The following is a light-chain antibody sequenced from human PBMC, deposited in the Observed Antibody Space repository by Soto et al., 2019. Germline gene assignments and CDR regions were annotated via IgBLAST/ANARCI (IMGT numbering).Light chain of an antibody. V-gene: IGKV1-27*01. J-gene: IGKJ4*01. Sequence: DVRMTQSPSALSASVGDRVTITCRAGQGINIYLAWYQQKPGKVPKLLIDAASTLQTGVLSRFSGSGYGTDFTLTISSLQPEDVATYYCQKYDRAPLAFGGGTKVEIK. CDR2: AAS. CDR1: QGINIY. CDR3: QKYDRAPLA.